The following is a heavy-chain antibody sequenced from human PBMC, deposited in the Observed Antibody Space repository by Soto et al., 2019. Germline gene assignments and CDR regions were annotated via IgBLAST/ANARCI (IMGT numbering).Heavy chain of an antibody. V-gene: IGHV4-34*01. D-gene: IGHD5-12*01. Sequence: LSETLSLTCAVYGGSFSGYYWSWIRQPPGKGLEWIGEINHSGSTNYNPSLKSRVTISVDTSKNQFSLKLSSVTAADTAVYYCARGSVSSGYDYATYYYYGMDVWGQGTTVTVSS. CDR3: ARGSVSSGYDYATYYYYGMDV. J-gene: IGHJ6*02. CDR2: INHSGST. CDR1: GGSFSGYY.